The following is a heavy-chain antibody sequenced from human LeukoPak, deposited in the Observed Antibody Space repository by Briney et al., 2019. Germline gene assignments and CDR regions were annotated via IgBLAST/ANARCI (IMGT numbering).Heavy chain of an antibody. V-gene: IGHV1-69*13. CDR3: ARSKIGVYSGYEGYFDY. Sequence: ASVKVSCKASGGTFSSYAISWVRQAPGQRLEWMGGIIPIFGTANYAQKFQGRVTITADESTSTAYMELSSLRSEDTAVYYCARSKIGVYSGYEGYFDYWGQGTLVTVSS. J-gene: IGHJ4*02. CDR1: GGTFSSYA. CDR2: IIPIFGTA. D-gene: IGHD5-12*01.